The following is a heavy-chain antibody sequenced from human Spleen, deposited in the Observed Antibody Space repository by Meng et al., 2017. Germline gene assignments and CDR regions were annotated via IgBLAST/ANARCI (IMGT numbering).Heavy chain of an antibody. J-gene: IGHJ6*02. Sequence: SETLSLTCTVSGGSISSYYWSWIRQPAGKGLEWIGRIYTSGSTNYNPSLKSRVTMSVDMSKNQFSLKLTSVTAADTAVYYCAGGAVVTLIFYHAMDVWGQGTTVTVSS. CDR3: AGGAVVTLIFYHAMDV. V-gene: IGHV4-4*07. CDR1: GGSISSYY. CDR2: IYTSGST. D-gene: IGHD2-21*02.